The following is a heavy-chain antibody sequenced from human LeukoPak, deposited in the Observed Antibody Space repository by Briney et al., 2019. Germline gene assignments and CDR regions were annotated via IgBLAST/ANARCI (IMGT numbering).Heavy chain of an antibody. V-gene: IGHV3-23*01. D-gene: IGHD4-23*01. J-gene: IGHJ4*02. CDR3: AKDLGTYGGDSELGY. CDR1: GFTFSSYA. Sequence: GGSLRLSCAASGFTFSSYAMSWVRQAPGKGLEWVSDISGRGGSTYYADSVKGRFTISRDNSKNTLYLQMNSLRAEDTAVYYCAKDLGTYGGDSELGYWGQGTLVTISS. CDR2: ISGRGGST.